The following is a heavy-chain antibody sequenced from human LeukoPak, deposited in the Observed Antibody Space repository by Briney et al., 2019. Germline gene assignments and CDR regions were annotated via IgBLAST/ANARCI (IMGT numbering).Heavy chain of an antibody. Sequence: PSETLSLTCTVSGCSISSYYWSWIRQPPGKGLEWIGYIYYSGSTNYNPSLKSRVTISVDTSKNQFSLKLSSVTAADTAVYYCARAAGIAAAGHSPFDYWGQGTLVTVSS. CDR1: GCSISSYY. CDR3: ARAAGIAAAGHSPFDY. J-gene: IGHJ4*02. V-gene: IGHV4-59*01. D-gene: IGHD6-13*01. CDR2: IYYSGST.